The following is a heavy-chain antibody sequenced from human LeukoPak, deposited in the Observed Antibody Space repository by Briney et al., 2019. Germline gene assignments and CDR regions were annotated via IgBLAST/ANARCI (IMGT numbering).Heavy chain of an antibody. CDR1: GFSFSSYA. D-gene: IGHD3-3*01. Sequence: GGSLRPSCEASGFSFSSYATSWVRQAPGKGLEWVSGISGSGGTTYYAGSVKGRFTISRDISKNTLYLQMSSLRAGDTAVYYCARDLSADFWSGSVFDYWGRGTLVTVSS. J-gene: IGHJ4*02. CDR3: ARDLSADFWSGSVFDY. CDR2: ISGSGGTT. V-gene: IGHV3-23*01.